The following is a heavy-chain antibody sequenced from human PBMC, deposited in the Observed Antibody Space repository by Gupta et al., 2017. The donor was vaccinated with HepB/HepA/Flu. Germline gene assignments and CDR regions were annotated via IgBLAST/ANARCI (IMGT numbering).Heavy chain of an antibody. CDR3: ARGYNYDIFTGFY. D-gene: IGHD3-9*01. CDR1: GFTFRSYE. CDR2: IRSSGSTI. J-gene: IGHJ4*02. Sequence: EVQLVESGGGLVQPGGYLSLSCAASGFTFRSYEMTWVRQAPGKGLEWVSDIRSSGSTIYYADSVKGRFTISRDNAKNSLYLQMNSLRAEDTAVYYCARGYNYDIFTGFYWGQGTLVTVSS. V-gene: IGHV3-48*03.